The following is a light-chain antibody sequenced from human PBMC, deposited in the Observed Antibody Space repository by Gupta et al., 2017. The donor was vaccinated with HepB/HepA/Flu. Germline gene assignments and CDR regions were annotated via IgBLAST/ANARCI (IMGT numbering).Light chain of an antibody. J-gene: IGLJ3*02. Sequence: QSVLTQPPSASGTPGQRVTISYSESSSNIGSNTVTWYQQLPGTAPKLLIYSIDQRPSGVPDRFSGSKSGTSASLDISGLQSEDEADYYCATWDDSLSGVVFGGGTKLTVL. V-gene: IGLV1-44*01. CDR3: ATWDDSLSGVV. CDR2: SID. CDR1: SSNIGSNT.